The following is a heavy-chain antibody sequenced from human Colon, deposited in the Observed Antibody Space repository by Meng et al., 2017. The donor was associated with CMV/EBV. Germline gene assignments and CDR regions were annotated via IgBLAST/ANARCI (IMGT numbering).Heavy chain of an antibody. D-gene: IGHD2-2*01. J-gene: IGHJ4*02. Sequence: ASVKVSCKASDYTFSNYAINWVRQAPGQGPEWMGWISTENGDTKYADKFQDRVTMTTDTSTSTAYMEMRSLRYDDTAVYYCARYEDYCSDTACFLGPYFDNWGQGTLVTVSS. CDR3: ARYEDYCSDTACFLGPYFDN. V-gene: IGHV1-18*01. CDR1: DYTFSNYA. CDR2: ISTENGDT.